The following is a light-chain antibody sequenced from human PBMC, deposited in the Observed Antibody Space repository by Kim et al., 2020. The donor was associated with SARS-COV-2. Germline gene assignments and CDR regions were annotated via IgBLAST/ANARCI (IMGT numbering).Light chain of an antibody. J-gene: IGLJ2*01. CDR1: SSEFGRHDY. CDR3: CAYAGSYAMP. V-gene: IGLV2-11*01. CDR2: AVT. Sequence: QSALTQPRSVSGSPGQSVTISCTATSSEFGRHDYVSWYQHHPGKVPKLIIYAVTERPSGVPDRFSGSKSGNTASLTIFGLQAEDEADYYCCAYAGSYAMPFGGGTKVTVL.